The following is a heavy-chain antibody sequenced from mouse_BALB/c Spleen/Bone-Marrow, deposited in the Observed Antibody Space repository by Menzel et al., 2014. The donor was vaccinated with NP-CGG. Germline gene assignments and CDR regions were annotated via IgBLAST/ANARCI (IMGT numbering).Heavy chain of an antibody. D-gene: IGHD2-4*01. CDR3: AREGDYDYAWFAY. CDR1: GYSFTGYT. J-gene: IGHJ3*01. V-gene: IGHV1-26*01. CDR2: INPYNGGT. Sequence: VQLQQSGPEVVKPGASMKMSCKASGYSFTGYTMNWVKQSHGKNLEWIGLINPYNGGTHYNQKFKGKATLTVDKSSSTAYMELLSLTSEDSAVYYCAREGDYDYAWFAYWDQGTLITVSA.